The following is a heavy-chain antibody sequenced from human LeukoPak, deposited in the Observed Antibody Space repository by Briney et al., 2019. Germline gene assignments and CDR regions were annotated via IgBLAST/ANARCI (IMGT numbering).Heavy chain of an antibody. V-gene: IGHV3-23*01. CDR2: ISGYGGST. D-gene: IGHD3-10*01. CDR1: GFTFSSYW. J-gene: IGHJ4*02. CDR3: AKDGNYYGSGSED. Sequence: GGSLRLSCAASGFTFSSYWMHWVRQAPGKGLEWVSIISGYGGSTYYADSVKGRFTISRDNSKNTLYLQMNSLRAEDTAVYYCAKDGNYYGSGSEDWGQGTLVTVSS.